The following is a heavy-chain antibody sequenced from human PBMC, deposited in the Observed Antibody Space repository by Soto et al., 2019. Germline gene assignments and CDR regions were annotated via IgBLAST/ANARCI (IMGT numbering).Heavy chain of an antibody. V-gene: IGHV4-34*01. D-gene: IGHD6-13*01. CDR2: INHSGST. CDR1: GGSFSGYY. J-gene: IGHJ6*02. CDR3: EAPLRRYTRPWHWEGKYYYYGMDV. Sequence: PSETLSLTCAVYGGSFSGYYWSWIRQPPGKGLEWIGEINHSGSTNYNPSLKSRVTISVDTSKNQFSLKLSSVTAADTAVYYCEAPLRRYTRPWHWEGKYYYYGMDVWGQGITVTVS.